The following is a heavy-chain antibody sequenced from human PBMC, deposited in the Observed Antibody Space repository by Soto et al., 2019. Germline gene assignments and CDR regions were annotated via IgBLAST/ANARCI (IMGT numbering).Heavy chain of an antibody. CDR3: ASHDGHVAVAGHYYYYGMDV. CDR1: GFTCGDYA. Sequence: GGSLRLSCTASGFTCGDYALCWFRQAPGKGLQWVGFIRGKPYGGTTDYAASVKGRFIISRDDSKSIAYLQMNSLKTEDTAVYYCASHDGHVAVAGHYYYYGMDVWGQGTTVTV. D-gene: IGHD6-19*01. V-gene: IGHV3-49*03. J-gene: IGHJ6*02. CDR2: IRGKPYGGTT.